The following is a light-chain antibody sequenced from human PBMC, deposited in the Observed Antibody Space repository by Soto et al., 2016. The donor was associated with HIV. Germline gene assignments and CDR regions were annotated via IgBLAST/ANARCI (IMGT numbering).Light chain of an antibody. CDR1: SLRSYY. V-gene: IGLV3-19*01. J-gene: IGLJ1*01. Sequence: SSELTQDPAVSVALGQTVKITCQGDSLRSYYATWYQQKPGQAPVFVIYGQSNRPSGIPERFSGSNSGNTAALTISRVEAGDEADYYCQVWDRSSDHYVFGTGTKVTVL. CDR3: QVWDRSSDHYV. CDR2: GQS.